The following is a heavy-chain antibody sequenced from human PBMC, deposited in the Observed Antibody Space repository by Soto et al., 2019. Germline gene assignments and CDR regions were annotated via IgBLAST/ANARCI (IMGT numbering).Heavy chain of an antibody. V-gene: IGHV3-33*01. CDR2: IWYDGSNK. J-gene: IGHJ6*02. CDR1: GFTFSSYG. D-gene: IGHD3-3*01. Sequence: GGSLRLSCAASGFTFSSYGMHWVRQAPGKGLEWVAVIWYDGSNKYYADSVKGRFTISRDNSKNTLYLQMNSLRAEDTAVYYCERDSGYYDFWDAMDVWGQGTTVTVSS. CDR3: ERDSGYYDFWDAMDV.